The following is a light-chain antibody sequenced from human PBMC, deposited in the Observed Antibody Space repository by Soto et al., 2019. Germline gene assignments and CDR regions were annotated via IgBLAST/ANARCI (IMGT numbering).Light chain of an antibody. J-gene: IGLJ1*01. CDR3: CSYKSSSTLYV. Sequence: QPVLTQPASVSGSPGQSITISCTGTSSDIGAYNYVSWYQQHPGKAPKLIIYDVTNRPAGISSRFSASKSGNTASLTISVLHAEDEADYYCCSYKSSSTLYVFGTRTKVTVL. V-gene: IGLV2-14*03. CDR2: DVT. CDR1: SSDIGAYNY.